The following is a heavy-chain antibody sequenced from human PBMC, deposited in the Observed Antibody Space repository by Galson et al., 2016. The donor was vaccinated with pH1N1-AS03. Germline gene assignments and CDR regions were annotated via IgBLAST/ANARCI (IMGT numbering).Heavy chain of an antibody. CDR3: SRDPRTAFDI. CDR2: INSDGSGT. V-gene: IGHV3-74*03. Sequence: SLRLSCAASRFNFSSYAMSWVRQAPGKGLVWVSGINSDGSGTMYADSVKGRFTISRDNAKNTLYLQMNSLRAEDTAIYYCSRDPRTAFDIWGQGTTVTVSS. J-gene: IGHJ3*02. CDR1: RFNFSSYA.